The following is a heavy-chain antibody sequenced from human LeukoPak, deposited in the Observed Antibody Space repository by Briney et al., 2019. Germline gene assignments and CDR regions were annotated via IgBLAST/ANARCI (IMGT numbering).Heavy chain of an antibody. CDR2: IRYDGSNK. V-gene: IGHV3-30*02. CDR1: GFTVSSNY. J-gene: IGHJ4*02. CDR3: TTDRYYGSGSYYKKDFDY. D-gene: IGHD3-10*01. Sequence: GGSLRLSCAASGFTVSSNYMSWVRQAPGKGLEWVAFIRYDGSNKYYADSVKGRFTISRDNSKNTLYLQMNSLRAEDTAVYYCTTDRYYGSGSYYKKDFDYWGQGTLVTVSS.